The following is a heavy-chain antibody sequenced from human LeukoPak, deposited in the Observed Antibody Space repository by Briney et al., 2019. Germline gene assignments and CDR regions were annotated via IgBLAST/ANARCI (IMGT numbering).Heavy chain of an antibody. CDR2: IYTSGST. V-gene: IGHV4-59*10. Sequence: PGGSLRLSCAASGFTFSTYSMNWVRQAPGKGLEWIGRIYTSGSTNYNPSLKSRVTMSVDTSKNQFSLKLSSVTAADTAVYYCARGFYRGGGTNAGLVDYWGQGTLVTVSS. J-gene: IGHJ4*02. CDR1: GFTFSTYS. CDR3: ARGFYRGGGTNAGLVDY. D-gene: IGHD1-14*01.